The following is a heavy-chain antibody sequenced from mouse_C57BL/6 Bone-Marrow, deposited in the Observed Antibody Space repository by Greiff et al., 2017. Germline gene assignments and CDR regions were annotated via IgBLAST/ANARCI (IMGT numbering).Heavy chain of an antibody. Sequence: GGGLVQPKGSLKLSCAASGFTFNTYAMHWVRQAPGKGLEWVARIRSKSSNYATYYADSVKDRFTISRDDSQSMLYLQMNNLKTEDTAMYYCVRDITTVVAPYYAMDYWGQGTSVTVSS. CDR1: GFTFNTYA. CDR3: VRDITTVVAPYYAMDY. CDR2: IRSKSSNYAT. D-gene: IGHD1-1*01. V-gene: IGHV10-3*01. J-gene: IGHJ4*01.